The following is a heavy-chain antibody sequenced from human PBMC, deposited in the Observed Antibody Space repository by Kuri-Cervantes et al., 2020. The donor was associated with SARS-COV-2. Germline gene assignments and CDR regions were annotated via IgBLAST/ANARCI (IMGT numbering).Heavy chain of an antibody. CDR3: ARGRRAVAGRRNGFDY. Sequence: GGSLRLSCAASGFTFSSYAMSWVRQAPGKGLEWVANIKQDGSEKYYVDSVKGRFTISRDNAKNSLYLQMNSLRAEDTAVYYCARGRRAVAGRRNGFDYWGQGTLVTVSS. J-gene: IGHJ4*02. CDR1: GFTFSSYA. V-gene: IGHV3-7*01. D-gene: IGHD6-19*01. CDR2: IKQDGSEK.